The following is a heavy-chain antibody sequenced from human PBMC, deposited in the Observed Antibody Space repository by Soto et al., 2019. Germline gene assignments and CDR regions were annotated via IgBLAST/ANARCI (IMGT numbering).Heavy chain of an antibody. CDR1: GFAVSSKY. CDR2: IYGGGTT. V-gene: IGHV3-53*01. CDR3: VQTTGWPGFDF. D-gene: IGHD6-19*01. Sequence: EVQLVESGGGLIQPGGSLRLSCAASGFAVSSKYMTWVRQAPGKGLEWVSVIYGGGTTYYADSVQGRFTIYRDTSKNTLYLQMNSLSAEDTAVYYCVQTTGWPGFDFWGQGTLVTVSS. J-gene: IGHJ4*02.